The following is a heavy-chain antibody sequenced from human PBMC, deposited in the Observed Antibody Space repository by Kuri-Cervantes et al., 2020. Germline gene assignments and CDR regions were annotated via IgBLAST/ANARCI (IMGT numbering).Heavy chain of an antibody. CDR2: ISWNSGSI. J-gene: IGHJ4*02. Sequence: GGSLRLSCAASGFTFDDYAMHWVQQAPGKGLEWVSGISWNSGSIGYADSVRGRFTISRDNAKNSLFLQMNSLRAEDTAVYFCAKPTREPDSWGQGTLVTVSS. CDR1: GFTFDDYA. D-gene: IGHD5-12*01. CDR3: AKPTREPDS. V-gene: IGHV3-9*01.